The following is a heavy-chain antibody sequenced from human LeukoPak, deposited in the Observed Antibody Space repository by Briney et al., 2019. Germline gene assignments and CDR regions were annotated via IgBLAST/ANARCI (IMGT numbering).Heavy chain of an antibody. CDR1: GGSFSGYY. CDR3: ARGNSGSYYDSVDY. J-gene: IGHJ4*02. Sequence: SETLSLTCAVYGGSFSGYYWSWIRQAPGKGLEWIGEINHSGSTNYNPSLKSRVTISVDTSKNQFSLKLSCVTAADTAVYYCARGNSGSYYDSVDYWGQGTLVTVSS. CDR2: INHSGST. V-gene: IGHV4-34*01. D-gene: IGHD1-26*01.